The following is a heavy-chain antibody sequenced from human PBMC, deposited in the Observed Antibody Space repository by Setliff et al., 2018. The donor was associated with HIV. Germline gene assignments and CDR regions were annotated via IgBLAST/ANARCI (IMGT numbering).Heavy chain of an antibody. V-gene: IGHV2-5*02. CDR3: AHTFLTGYYNAFDY. D-gene: IGHD3-9*01. Sequence: SGPTLVNPTQTLTLTCAFSGFSLRSSGVGVGWIRQPPGKALEWLALIYWDDDKRYSPSLKSRLTITKDTSKNHVVLTMTNMDPVDTATYYCAHTFLTGYYNAFDYWGQGVQVTVSS. J-gene: IGHJ4*02. CDR2: IYWDDDK. CDR1: GFSLRSSGVG.